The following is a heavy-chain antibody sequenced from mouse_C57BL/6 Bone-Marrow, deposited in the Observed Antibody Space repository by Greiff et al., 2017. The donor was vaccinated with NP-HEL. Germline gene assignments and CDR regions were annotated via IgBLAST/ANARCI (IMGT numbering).Heavy chain of an antibody. D-gene: IGHD2-3*01. J-gene: IGHJ2*01. CDR1: GYSITSGYY. Sequence: ESGPGLVKPSQSLSLTCSVTGYSITSGYYWNWIRQFPGNKLEWMGYISYDGSNNYNPSLKNRISITRDTSKNQFFLKLNSVTTEDTATYYCARDMDTTGDYWGQGTTLTVSS. CDR3: ARDMDTTGDY. CDR2: ISYDGSN. V-gene: IGHV3-6*01.